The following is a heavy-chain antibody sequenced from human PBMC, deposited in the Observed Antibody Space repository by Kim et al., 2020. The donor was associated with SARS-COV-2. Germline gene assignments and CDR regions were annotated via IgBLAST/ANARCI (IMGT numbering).Heavy chain of an antibody. CDR2: IYSGGST. D-gene: IGHD3-3*01. CDR3: ARGSHYDFRSGSEGY. Sequence: GGSLRLSCAASGFMVNSNYMSWVRQAPGKGLEWVSVIYSGGSTYYADSVKGRFTISRDNSRNTLYLQMNSLRAEDTAVYYCARGSHYDFRSGSEGYWGQGTLVTVSS. J-gene: IGHJ4*02. CDR1: GFMVNSNY. V-gene: IGHV3-53*01.